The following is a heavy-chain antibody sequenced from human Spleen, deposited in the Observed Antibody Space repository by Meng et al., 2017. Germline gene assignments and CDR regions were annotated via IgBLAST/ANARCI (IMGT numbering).Heavy chain of an antibody. D-gene: IGHD4-11*01. J-gene: IGHJ4*02. CDR3: ARGPTTMAHDFDY. CDR2: INHSGST. Sequence: SETLSLTCTVSGGSISSRSYHWGWIRQPPGKGLEWIGEINHSGSTNYNPSLESRATISVDTSQNNLSLKLSSVTAADSAVYYCARGPTTMAHDFDYWGQGTLVTVSS. CDR1: GGSISSRSYH. V-gene: IGHV4-39*02.